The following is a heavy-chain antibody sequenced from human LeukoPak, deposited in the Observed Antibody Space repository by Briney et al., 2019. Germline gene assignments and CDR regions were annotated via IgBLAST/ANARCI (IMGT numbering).Heavy chain of an antibody. D-gene: IGHD1/OR15-1a*01. CDR2: IYNSGTT. CDR3: ARGNKYHGVFDY. Sequence: PSETLSLTCSVSVGSIRDSYWSWIRQPPGKGLEWIGYIYNSGTTSYNPSLKGQVTISVDTSKNQFSLKLYSVTAADTAVYYCARGNKYHGVFDYWGQGTLVTVSS. CDR1: VGSIRDSY. V-gene: IGHV4-59*01. J-gene: IGHJ4*02.